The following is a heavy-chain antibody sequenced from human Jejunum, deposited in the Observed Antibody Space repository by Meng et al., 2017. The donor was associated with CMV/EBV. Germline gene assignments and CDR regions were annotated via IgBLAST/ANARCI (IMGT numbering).Heavy chain of an antibody. Sequence: VYGESLSGYDWSWVRQPPGKGLEWIGEINHSGTTHYSPSLKSRVTLSVDTSKNQISLKMTSVTAADTAVYFCARGGSSSWSRWLDPWGQGSLVTVSS. CDR1: GESLSGYD. CDR3: ARGGSSSWSRWLDP. J-gene: IGHJ5*02. D-gene: IGHD6-13*01. CDR2: INHSGTT. V-gene: IGHV4-34*01.